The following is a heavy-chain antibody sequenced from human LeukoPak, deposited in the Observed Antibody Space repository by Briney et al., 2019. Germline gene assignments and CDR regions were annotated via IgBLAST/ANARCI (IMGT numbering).Heavy chain of an antibody. Sequence: GGSLRLSCAASGFTFTRYAMNWVRQAPGKGLEWVSAISGSGFSTYYADSVKGRFTVSRDTSKNTVYLQMNSLRAEDTAVYYCARSRGYGVTGDMDVWGQGTTVTVSS. V-gene: IGHV3-23*01. J-gene: IGHJ6*02. CDR1: GFTFTRYA. CDR3: ARSRGYGVTGDMDV. CDR2: ISGSGFST. D-gene: IGHD6-25*01.